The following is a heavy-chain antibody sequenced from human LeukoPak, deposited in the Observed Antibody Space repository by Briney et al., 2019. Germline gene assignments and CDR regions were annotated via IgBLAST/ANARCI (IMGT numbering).Heavy chain of an antibody. D-gene: IGHD6-13*01. CDR1: GYTFTSYG. V-gene: IGHV1-18*01. J-gene: IGHJ5*02. Sequence: EASVKVSCKASGYTFTSYGISWVRQAPGQGLEWMGWISAYNGNTNYAQKLQGRVTMTTDTSTSTAYMELRSLRSDDTAVYYCAREGPGGYSSSWYPNWFDPWGQGTLVTVSS. CDR2: ISAYNGNT. CDR3: AREGPGGYSSSWYPNWFDP.